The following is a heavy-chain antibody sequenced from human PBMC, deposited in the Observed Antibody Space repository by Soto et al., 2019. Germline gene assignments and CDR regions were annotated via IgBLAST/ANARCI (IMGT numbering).Heavy chain of an antibody. CDR3: ARGGSAALIGSCGSGNWFDP. CDR1: GFAFDDYV. V-gene: IGHV3-9*01. D-gene: IGHD6-19*01. CDR2: ITWNSGTI. Sequence: GGSLRLSCAASGFAFDDYVMHWVRQPPGRGLEWVSGITWNSGTISYVDSVKGRFTISRDNAENSLYLQMNSLRAEDTAVYYFARGGSAALIGSCGSGNWFDPWGQGNQVTGSS. J-gene: IGHJ5*02.